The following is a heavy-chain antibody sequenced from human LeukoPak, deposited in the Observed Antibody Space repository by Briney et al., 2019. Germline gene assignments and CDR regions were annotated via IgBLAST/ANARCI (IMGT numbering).Heavy chain of an antibody. CDR1: GFTFDDYG. Sequence: GGALRLSCAASGFTFDDYGMSWVRQAPGKGLDGVSGINLSGCSTGYADSVKGRFTISRDNAKNSLYLQMNSLRAEDTALYYCARDLEYYYDSSGYRGAFDIWGQGKMVTVSS. CDR2: INLSGCST. V-gene: IGHV3-20*04. D-gene: IGHD3-22*01. CDR3: ARDLEYYYDSSGYRGAFDI. J-gene: IGHJ3*02.